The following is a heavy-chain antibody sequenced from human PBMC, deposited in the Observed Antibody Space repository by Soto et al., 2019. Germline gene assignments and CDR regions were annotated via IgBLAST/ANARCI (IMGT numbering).Heavy chain of an antibody. V-gene: IGHV3-33*01. D-gene: IGHD6-6*01. Sequence: QVQLVESGGGVVQPGRSLRLSCAASGFTFSSYGMHWVRQAPGKGLEWVAVIWYDGSNKYYADSVKGRFTISRDNSKNALYLQMNSLRAEDTAVYYCARGYSSSSGWFDPWGQGTLVTVSS. CDR3: ARGYSSSSGWFDP. CDR2: IWYDGSNK. CDR1: GFTFSSYG. J-gene: IGHJ5*02.